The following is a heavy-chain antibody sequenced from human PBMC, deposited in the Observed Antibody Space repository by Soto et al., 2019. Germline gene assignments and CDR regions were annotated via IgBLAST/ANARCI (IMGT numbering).Heavy chain of an antibody. J-gene: IGHJ6*02. D-gene: IGHD5-12*01. V-gene: IGHV3-13*01. CDR3: ARVNKGGYDFYYYYGMDV. CDR1: GFTFSSYD. Sequence: GGSLRLSCAASGFTFSSYDMHWVRQATGKGLEWVSAIGTAGDTYYPGSVKGRFSISRENAKNSLYLQMNSLRAEDTAVYYCARVNKGGYDFYYYYGMDVWGQGTTVTVSS. CDR2: IGTAGDT.